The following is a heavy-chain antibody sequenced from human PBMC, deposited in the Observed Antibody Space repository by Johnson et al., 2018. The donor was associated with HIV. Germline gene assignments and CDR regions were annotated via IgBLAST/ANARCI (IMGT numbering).Heavy chain of an antibody. CDR3: ARSSTVVTPHDI. CDR2: SGSGGST. CDR1: GFTVSSNY. Sequence: EVQLVESGGGVVQPGRSLRLSCAASGFTVSSNYMSWVRQAPGKGLEWVSAISGSGGSTYYADSVKGRFTISRDNAKKSLYLQMNSLRAEDTAVYYCARSSTVVTPHDIWGQGTMVTVSS. D-gene: IGHD4-23*01. J-gene: IGHJ3*02. V-gene: IGHV3-23*04.